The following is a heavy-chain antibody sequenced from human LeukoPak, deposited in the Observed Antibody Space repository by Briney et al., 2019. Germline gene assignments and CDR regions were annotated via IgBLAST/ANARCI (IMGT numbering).Heavy chain of an antibody. D-gene: IGHD5-18*01. V-gene: IGHV3-21*01. CDR3: ARERGYSYGYSDS. Sequence: GGSLRLSCAASRFTFSSYSMNWVRQAPGKGLEWASSISPSSDYKYYTDSVKGRFTISRDNAKNSLYLQMNSLGAEDTAVYYCARERGYSYGYSDSWGQGTLVTVSS. CDR2: ISPSSDYK. J-gene: IGHJ4*02. CDR1: RFTFSSYS.